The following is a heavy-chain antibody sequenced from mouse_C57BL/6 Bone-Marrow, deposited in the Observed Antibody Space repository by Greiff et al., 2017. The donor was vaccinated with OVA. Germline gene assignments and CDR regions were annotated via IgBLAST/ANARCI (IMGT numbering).Heavy chain of an antibody. D-gene: IGHD2-4*01. Sequence: EVNLVDSEGGLVQPGSSMKLSCTASGFTFSDYYMAWVRQVPEKGLEWVANINYDGSSTYYLDSLKSRFIISRDNAKNILYLQMSSLKSEDTATYYCARWRPYDYDGDDPYAMDYWGQGTSVTVSS. J-gene: IGHJ4*01. CDR3: ARWRPYDYDGDDPYAMDY. V-gene: IGHV5-16*01. CDR2: INYDGSST. CDR1: GFTFSDYY.